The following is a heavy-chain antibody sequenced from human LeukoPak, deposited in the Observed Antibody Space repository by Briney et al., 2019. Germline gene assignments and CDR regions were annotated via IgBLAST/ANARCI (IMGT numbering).Heavy chain of an antibody. CDR2: ISGSGGST. V-gene: IGHV3-23*01. Sequence: GGSLRLSCAASGFTFSSYAMSWVRQAPGKGLEWVSAISGSGGSTHYADSVKGRFTISRDNSKNTLYLQMNSLSAEDTAVYYCAKGISIFGVVTYYMDVWGEGTTVTVSS. CDR1: GFTFSSYA. D-gene: IGHD3-3*01. CDR3: AKGISIFGVVTYYMDV. J-gene: IGHJ6*03.